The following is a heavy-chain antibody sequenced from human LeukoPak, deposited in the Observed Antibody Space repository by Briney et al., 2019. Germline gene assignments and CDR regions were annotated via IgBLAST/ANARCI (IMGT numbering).Heavy chain of an antibody. CDR2: IYYSGST. D-gene: IGHD4-17*01. CDR1: GGSISSGGYY. Sequence: SETLSLTCTVSGGSISSGGYYWSWIRQHPGKGLEWIGYIYYSGSTYYNPSLKSRVTISVDTSKNQFSLKLSSVTAADTAVYYCARSVYGDYVNSDYWGQGTLVTVAS. V-gene: IGHV4-31*03. J-gene: IGHJ4*02. CDR3: ARSVYGDYVNSDY.